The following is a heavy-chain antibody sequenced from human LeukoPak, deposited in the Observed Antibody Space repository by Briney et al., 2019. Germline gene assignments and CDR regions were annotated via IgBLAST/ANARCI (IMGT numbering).Heavy chain of an antibody. CDR2: ISSSSSYT. Sequence: GGSLRLSCAASGFTFGDYYMSWIRQAPGKGLEWVSYISSSSSYTNYADSVKGRFTISRDNAKNSLYLQMNSLRAEDTAVYYCARDQGTTGALGDWGQGTLVTVSS. D-gene: IGHD1-1*01. CDR1: GFTFGDYY. J-gene: IGHJ4*02. V-gene: IGHV3-11*05. CDR3: ARDQGTTGALGD.